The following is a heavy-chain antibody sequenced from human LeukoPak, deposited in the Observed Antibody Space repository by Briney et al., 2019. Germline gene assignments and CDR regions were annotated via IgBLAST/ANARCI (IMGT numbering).Heavy chain of an antibody. CDR2: ISAYNGNT. D-gene: IGHD6-19*01. CDR1: GYTFTSYG. J-gene: IGHJ1*01. CDR3: ARDLGWLPSAEYFQH. Sequence: ASVKVSCKASGYTFTSYGISWVRQAPGQGLEWMGWISAYNGNTNYAQKLQGRVTMTTDTSTSTAYMELRSLRSDDTAVYYCARDLGWLPSAEYFQHWGQGTLVTVSS. V-gene: IGHV1-18*01.